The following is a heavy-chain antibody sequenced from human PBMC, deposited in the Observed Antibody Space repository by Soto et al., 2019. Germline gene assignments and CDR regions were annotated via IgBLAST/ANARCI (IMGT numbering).Heavy chain of an antibody. CDR1: GYRLSSYW. Sequence: GESLKISCKASGYRLSSYWIAWVRQMPGKGLEWMGIIYPGDSDARYSPSFQGQVTISADKSISTAYLQWSSLKASDTAMYYCARSKARGYSYSSFDVWGQGTLVTVSS. J-gene: IGHJ4*02. V-gene: IGHV5-51*01. D-gene: IGHD5-18*01. CDR3: ARSKARGYSYSSFDV. CDR2: IYPGDSDA.